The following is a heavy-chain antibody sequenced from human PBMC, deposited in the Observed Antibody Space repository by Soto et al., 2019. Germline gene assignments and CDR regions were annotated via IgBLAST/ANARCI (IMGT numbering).Heavy chain of an antibody. CDR2: IYYSGST. CDR1: GGSINGYY. V-gene: IGHV4-59*08. D-gene: IGHD3-9*01. Sequence: QVQLQESGPGLVKPSETLSLTCTVAGGSINGYYWSWIRQPPGKGLEWIGYIYYSGSTNYNPSLKSRVTISVDTSKNQFSLNLNSVTAADTAVYYCARHRDIYDVLYWGQGTLVIVSS. J-gene: IGHJ4*02. CDR3: ARHRDIYDVLY.